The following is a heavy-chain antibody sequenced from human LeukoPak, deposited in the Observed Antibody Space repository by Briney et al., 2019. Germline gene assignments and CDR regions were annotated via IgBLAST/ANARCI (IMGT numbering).Heavy chain of an antibody. J-gene: IGHJ4*02. CDR2: IWYDGSNK. D-gene: IGHD6-13*01. CDR3: ARDYSSSWYKSIDY. CDR1: GYSFAGYY. Sequence: SCKASGYSFAGYYMHWVRQAPGKGLEWVAVIWYDGSNKYYADSVKGRFTISRDNSKNTLYLQMNSLRAEDTAVYYCARDYSSSWYKSIDYWGQGTQVTVSS. V-gene: IGHV3-33*08.